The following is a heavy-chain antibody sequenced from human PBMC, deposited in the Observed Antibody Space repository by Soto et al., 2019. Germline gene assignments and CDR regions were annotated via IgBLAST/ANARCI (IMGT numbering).Heavy chain of an antibody. CDR2: ISGSGGST. CDR1: GFTFSSYA. J-gene: IGHJ6*03. Sequence: GGSLRLSCAASGFTFSSYAMSWVRQAPGKGLEWVSAISGSGGSTYYADSVKGRFTISRVNSKNTLYLQMNSLRAEDTAVYYCAKVAPYCSGGSCYSLYYYYYYMDVWGKGTTVTVSS. D-gene: IGHD2-15*01. CDR3: AKVAPYCSGGSCYSLYYYYYYMDV. V-gene: IGHV3-23*01.